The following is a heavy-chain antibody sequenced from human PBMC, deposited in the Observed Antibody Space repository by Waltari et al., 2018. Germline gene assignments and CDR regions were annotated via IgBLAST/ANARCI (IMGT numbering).Heavy chain of an antibody. Sequence: QVQLQESGPGLVKPSETLSLTCAVSGYSISSCYYWGWIRQPPGKGREWIGSNSHRGSTYYTPPHMRRVTISVHTSKNHFSLKLSSVTAAVTAVYYCARLDGWGFDSWGQGNLVTVSS. D-gene: IGHD1-1*01. V-gene: IGHV4-38-2*01. CDR2: NSHRGST. J-gene: IGHJ4*02. CDR1: GYSISSCYY. CDR3: ARLDGWGFDS.